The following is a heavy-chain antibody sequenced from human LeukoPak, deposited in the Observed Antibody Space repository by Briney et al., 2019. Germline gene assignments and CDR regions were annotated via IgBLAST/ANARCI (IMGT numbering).Heavy chain of an antibody. CDR3: AGHFLFRFDS. V-gene: IGHV3-7*01. CDR1: GFTFSNYW. CDR2: IVKDGSEE. D-gene: IGHD3-3*02. J-gene: IGHJ5*01. Sequence: GGSLRLSCAASGFTFSNYWMTWVRQAPGKGLEWVANIVKDGSEEHYVDSAKGRFTISRDNAKNSVYLQMNSMRAEDTAVYYCAGHFLFRFDSWGQGALVTVSS.